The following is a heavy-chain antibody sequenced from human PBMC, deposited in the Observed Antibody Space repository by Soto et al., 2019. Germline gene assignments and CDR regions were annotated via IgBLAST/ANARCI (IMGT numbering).Heavy chain of an antibody. D-gene: IGHD6-19*01. J-gene: IGHJ6*02. V-gene: IGHV1-2*02. CDR3: ARDQSPSGGWPGMGV. CDR1: GYTFTDYY. CDR2: INPNSGGT. Sequence: ASVKVSCKASGYTFTDYYMHWVRQAPGQGLEWMGWINPNSGGTNYAQKFQGRVTMTRDTSISTAYMELNRLRSDDTAVYYCARDQSPSGGWPGMGVWGQGTTVTV.